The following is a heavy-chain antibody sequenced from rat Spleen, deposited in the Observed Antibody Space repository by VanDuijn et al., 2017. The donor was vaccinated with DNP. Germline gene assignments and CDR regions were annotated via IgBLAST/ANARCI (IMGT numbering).Heavy chain of an antibody. CDR3: ARHSPLRVWDY. J-gene: IGHJ2*01. CDR2: ISYDGGST. V-gene: IGHV5-22*01. Sequence: EVQLVESGGGVVQPGRSLKLSCAASGFTFSDYYMAWVCPAPTKGLEWVAYISYDGGSTYYGDSVKGRFTISRDNAKSTLYLQMNSLRSEDMATYYCARHSPLRVWDYWGQGVMVTVSS. D-gene: IGHD1-4*01. CDR1: GFTFSDYY.